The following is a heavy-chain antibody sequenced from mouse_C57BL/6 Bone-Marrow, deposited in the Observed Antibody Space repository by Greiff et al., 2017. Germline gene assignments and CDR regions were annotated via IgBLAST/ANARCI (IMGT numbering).Heavy chain of an antibody. Sequence: EVQRVESGGDLVKPGGFLKLSCAASGFTFSSYGMSLVRQTPDKRLEWVATIRSGGSYTYYPDSVKGRFTISRDNAKNTLYLQMSSLKSEDTAMYDCARLGSSAWFAYWGQGSLVTVSA. D-gene: IGHD1-3*01. CDR3: ARLGSSAWFAY. CDR1: GFTFSSYG. V-gene: IGHV5-6*01. CDR2: IRSGGSYT. J-gene: IGHJ3*01.